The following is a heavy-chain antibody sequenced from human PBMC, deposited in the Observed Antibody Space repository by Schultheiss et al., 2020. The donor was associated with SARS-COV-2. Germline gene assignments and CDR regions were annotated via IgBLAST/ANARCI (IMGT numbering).Heavy chain of an antibody. Sequence: GGSLRLSCAASGFTFSSYAMSWVRQAPGKGLEWVANIKQDGSEKYYVDSVKGRFTISRDNAKNSLYLQMNSLRAEDTAVYYCARVKTLWFGEFGAFDIWGQGTMVTVSS. CDR3: ARVKTLWFGEFGAFDI. CDR1: GFTFSSYA. D-gene: IGHD3-10*01. CDR2: IKQDGSEK. V-gene: IGHV3-7*01. J-gene: IGHJ3*02.